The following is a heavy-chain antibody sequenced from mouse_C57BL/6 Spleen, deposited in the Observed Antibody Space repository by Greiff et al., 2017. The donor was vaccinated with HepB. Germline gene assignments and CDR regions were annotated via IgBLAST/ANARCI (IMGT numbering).Heavy chain of an antibody. V-gene: IGHV2-2*01. CDR1: GFSLTSYG. CDR2: IWSGGST. Sequence: VMLVESGPGLVQPSQSLSITCTVSGFSLTSYGVHWVRQSPGKGLEWLGVIWSGGSTDYNAAFISRLSISKDNSKSQVFFKMNSLQADDTAIYYCARTDYYGSSRYFDVWGTGTTVTVSS. J-gene: IGHJ1*03. CDR3: ARTDYYGSSRYFDV. D-gene: IGHD1-1*01.